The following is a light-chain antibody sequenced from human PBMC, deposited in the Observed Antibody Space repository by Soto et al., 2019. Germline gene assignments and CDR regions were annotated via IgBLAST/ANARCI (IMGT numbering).Light chain of an antibody. J-gene: IGKJ1*01. CDR1: QSVSRNY. Sequence: EIVLTQSPGTLSLSPGERATLSCRASQSVSRNYLAWYQQKPGQAPRLLIYDASSRATGIPDRFSGSGSETDFTLTISRLEPEDFGVYYCQQYGSSPWTFGQGTKVEIK. CDR2: DAS. V-gene: IGKV3-20*01. CDR3: QQYGSSPWT.